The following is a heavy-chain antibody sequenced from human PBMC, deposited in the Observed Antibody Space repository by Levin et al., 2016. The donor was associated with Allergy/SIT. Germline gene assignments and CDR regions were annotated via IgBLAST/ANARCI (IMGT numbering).Heavy chain of an antibody. Sequence: GESLKISCAASGFTFSSYAMHWVRQAPGKGLEWVAVISYDGSNKYYADSVKGRFTISRDNSKNTLYLQMNSLRAEDTAVYYCARDVAVAKFDYWGQGTLVTVSS. D-gene: IGHD6-19*01. CDR1: GFTFSSYA. CDR3: ARDVAVAKFDY. CDR2: ISYDGSNK. V-gene: IGHV3-30-3*01. J-gene: IGHJ4*02.